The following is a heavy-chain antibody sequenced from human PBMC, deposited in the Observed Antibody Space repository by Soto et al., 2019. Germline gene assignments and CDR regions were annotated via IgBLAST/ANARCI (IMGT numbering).Heavy chain of an antibody. CDR2: IYYSGST. V-gene: IGHV4-30-4*01. Sequence: QVQLQESGPGLVKPSQTLSLTCTVSGGSISSGDYYWSWIRQPPGKGLEWIGYIYYSGSTYYNPSLKSRGTISVDTSKNQFSLKLSSVTAADTDVYYCARWGEGYDSSGPDDPWGQGTLVTVSS. CDR1: GGSISSGDYY. J-gene: IGHJ5*02. CDR3: ARWGEGYDSSGPDDP. D-gene: IGHD3-22*01.